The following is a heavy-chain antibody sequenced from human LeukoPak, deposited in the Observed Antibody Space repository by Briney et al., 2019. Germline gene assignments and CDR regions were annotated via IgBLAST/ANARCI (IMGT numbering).Heavy chain of an antibody. CDR3: ARDLWAPIKFLWFGELSWRFDY. D-gene: IGHD3-10*01. V-gene: IGHV1-18*01. CDR1: GYTFTSYG. CDR2: ISAYNGNT. J-gene: IGHJ4*02. Sequence: ASVKVSCKASGYTFTSYGISWVRQAPGQGLEWMGWISAYNGNTNYAQKLQGRVTMTTDTSTSTAYMERRSLRSDDTAVYYCARDLWAPIKFLWFGELSWRFDYWGQGTLVTVSS.